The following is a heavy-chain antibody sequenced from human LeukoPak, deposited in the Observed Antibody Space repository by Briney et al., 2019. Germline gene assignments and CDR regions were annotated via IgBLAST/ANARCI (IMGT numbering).Heavy chain of an antibody. CDR2: NYTSGST. D-gene: IGHD3-22*01. CDR3: ARDPGYYDSSGDYKGDAFDI. CDR1: GGSISSYY. Sequence: SETLSLTCTVSGGSISSYYWSWIRQPAGKGLEWIGRNYTSGSTNYNPSLKSRVTMSVDTSKNQFSLKLSSVTAADTAVYYCARDPGYYDSSGDYKGDAFDIWGQGTMVTVSS. V-gene: IGHV4-4*07. J-gene: IGHJ3*02.